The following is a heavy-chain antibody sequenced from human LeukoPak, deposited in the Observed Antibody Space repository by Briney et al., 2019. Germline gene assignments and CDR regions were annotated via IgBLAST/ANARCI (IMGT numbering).Heavy chain of an antibody. CDR1: GFTFSTYA. Sequence: SGRSLRLSCVASGFTFSTYAMHWVRQAPGKGLEWVAFIWPDGSKKYYADSVMGRFAISRENSKNTVYLQMNDLRPEDTALYFCAKISSSAESNFDYWGQGTLLTVSS. V-gene: IGHV3-33*06. CDR2: IWPDGSKK. J-gene: IGHJ4*02. D-gene: IGHD6-25*01. CDR3: AKISSSAESNFDY.